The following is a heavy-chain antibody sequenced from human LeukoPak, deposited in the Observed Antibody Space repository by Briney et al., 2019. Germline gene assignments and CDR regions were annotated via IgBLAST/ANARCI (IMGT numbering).Heavy chain of an antibody. CDR3: VRLDNSYLYGMDV. V-gene: IGHV4-59*08. D-gene: IGHD2-2*03. J-gene: IGHJ6*02. Sequence: NSSETLTLTCTVSGASISSYYWSWIRQPPGKGLEWIGYIHYSGSTNYSPSLKSRVTISVDTSKNQVSLKLSSVTAADTAVYYCVRLDNSYLYGMDVWGQGTSVTVSS. CDR1: GASISSYY. CDR2: IHYSGST.